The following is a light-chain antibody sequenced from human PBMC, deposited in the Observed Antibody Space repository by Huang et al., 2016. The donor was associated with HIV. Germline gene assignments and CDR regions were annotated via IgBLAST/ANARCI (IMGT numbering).Light chain of an antibody. CDR1: QSVSSN. CDR3: QQYNNWPPNT. Sequence: EIVMTQSPATLSVSPGERVTLSCRASQSVSSNLAWYQHTPGQAPRLRIYGASTRATGIPARFSGSGSGTEFTLTISTLQSEDFAVYYCQQYNNWPPNTFGQGTKLEIK. CDR2: GAS. J-gene: IGKJ2*01. V-gene: IGKV3-15*01.